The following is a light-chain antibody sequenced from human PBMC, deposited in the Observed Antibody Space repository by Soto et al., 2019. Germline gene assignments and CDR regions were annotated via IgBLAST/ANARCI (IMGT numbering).Light chain of an antibody. V-gene: IGKV1-9*01. CDR3: QQLNRYLT. Sequence: IQLTQSPSSLSASVGDRVTITCRASQGIGGYLAWYQQKPGKAPKLLIYAGSTLHSGVPSRFSGSGSGTDFTPSISSLQPEDAASYYCQQLNRYLTFGPGTKVDIK. J-gene: IGKJ3*01. CDR2: AGS. CDR1: QGIGGY.